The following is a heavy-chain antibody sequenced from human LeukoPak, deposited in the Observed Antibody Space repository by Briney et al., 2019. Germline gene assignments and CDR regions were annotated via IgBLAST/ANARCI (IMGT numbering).Heavy chain of an antibody. J-gene: IGHJ4*02. CDR1: GFTFSDYY. CDR3: ARDHAVYYDSSGYYYEDY. Sequence: PGGSLRLSCAASGFTFSDYYMSWIRQAPGKGLEWVSYISSSSSYTNYADSVKGRFTISRDNAKNSLYLQMNSLRAEDTAVYYCARDHAVYYDSSGYYYEDYWGQGTLVTVSS. D-gene: IGHD3-22*01. CDR2: ISSSSSYT. V-gene: IGHV3-11*05.